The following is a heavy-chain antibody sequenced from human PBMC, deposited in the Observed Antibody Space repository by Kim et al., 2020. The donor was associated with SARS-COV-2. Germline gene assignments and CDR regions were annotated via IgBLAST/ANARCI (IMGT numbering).Heavy chain of an antibody. J-gene: IGHJ4*02. CDR3: AIGRDDYLDY. V-gene: IGHV4-31*01. CDR1: GGSISSGGYY. Sequence: SETLSLTCSVSGGSISSGGYYWNWIRQHPGKGLEWIGYIYYSGSTYYNPSLKTQISISEDTSKNQSSLKLTSVTAADTAGYFCAIGRDDYLDYWGQGTLV. CDR2: IYYSGST.